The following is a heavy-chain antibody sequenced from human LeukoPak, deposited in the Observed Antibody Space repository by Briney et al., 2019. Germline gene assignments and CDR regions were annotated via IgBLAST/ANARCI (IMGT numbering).Heavy chain of an antibody. J-gene: IGHJ5*02. D-gene: IGHD6-13*01. CDR2: MYSRGDT. CDR3: ARDAPQVPAAGVLAS. Sequence: GGSLRHSCAASGFTVSDNYMSWVRQAPGKGLEWVSVMYSRGDTYYANSVKGRFTFSRDISKNTLYLQMNGLRNEDTAMYYCARDAPQVPAAGVLASWGQGTLVIVSS. CDR1: GFTVSDNY. V-gene: IGHV3-53*01.